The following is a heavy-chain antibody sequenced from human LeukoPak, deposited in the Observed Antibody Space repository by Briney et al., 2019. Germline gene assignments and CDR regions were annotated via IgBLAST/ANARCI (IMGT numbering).Heavy chain of an antibody. D-gene: IGHD3-10*01. V-gene: IGHV3-30*02. CDR1: GFTFSSYG. Sequence: PGGSLRLSCAASGFTFSSYGMHWVRQAPGKGLEWVSFIRYDGTNKYYIDSVKGRFSISRDNSKNTLYLQMNSLRAEDTAVYFCVSMVRGAIDLWGQGTLVTVSS. J-gene: IGHJ5*02. CDR2: IRYDGTNK. CDR3: VSMVRGAIDL.